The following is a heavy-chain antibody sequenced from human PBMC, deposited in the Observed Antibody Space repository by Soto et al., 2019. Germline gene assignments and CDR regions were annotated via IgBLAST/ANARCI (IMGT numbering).Heavy chain of an antibody. CDR3: ARHSPPIAALSNWFDP. Sequence: SQTLSLTCTVSGGSISSYYWSWIRQPPGKGLEWIGYIYYSGSTNYNPSLKSRVTISVDTSKNQFSLKLSSVTAADTAVYYCARHSPPIAALSNWFDPWGQGTLVTVSS. D-gene: IGHD6-13*01. CDR2: IYYSGST. J-gene: IGHJ5*02. CDR1: GGSISSYY. V-gene: IGHV4-59*08.